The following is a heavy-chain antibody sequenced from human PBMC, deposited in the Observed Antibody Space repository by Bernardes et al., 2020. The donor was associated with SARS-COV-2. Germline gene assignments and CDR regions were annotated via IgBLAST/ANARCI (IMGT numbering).Heavy chain of an antibody. J-gene: IGHJ4*02. CDR3: ARGWQQMGGYFDF. D-gene: IGHD6-13*01. V-gene: IGHV1-18*01. Sequence: ASVKVSCKASGYTFTSYGISWVRQAPGQGLEWMGWISAYNGNTNYAQKLQGRVTMTTDTVYLELSSLRSEDTAMYFCARGWQQMGGYFDFWGQGTLVTVSS. CDR2: ISAYNGNT. CDR1: GYTFTSYG.